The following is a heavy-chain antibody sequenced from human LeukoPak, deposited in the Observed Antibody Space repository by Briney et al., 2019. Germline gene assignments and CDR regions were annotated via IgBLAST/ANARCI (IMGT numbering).Heavy chain of an antibody. CDR2: IYYSGST. CDR3: WRYCSGGSCYVKAFDI. D-gene: IGHD2-15*01. CDR1: GGSISSSSYY. Sequence: SSETLSLTCTVSGGSISSSSYYWGWIRQPPGKGLEWIGSIYYSGSTYYNPSLKSRVTISVDTSKNQFSLKLSSVTAADTAVYYCWRYCSGGSCYVKAFDIWGQGTMVTVSS. J-gene: IGHJ3*02. V-gene: IGHV4-39*07.